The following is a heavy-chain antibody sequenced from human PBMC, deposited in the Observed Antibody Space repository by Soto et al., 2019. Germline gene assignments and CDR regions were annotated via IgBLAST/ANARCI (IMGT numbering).Heavy chain of an antibody. CDR1: GGSVTSGGYY. CDR3: SRGLDY. V-gene: IGHV4-61*08. Sequence: PSETLSLTCSASGGSVTSGGYYWSWFRQPPQKGLEWIGHIYKPGSSKYNPPRQGRVTISIDTSKSQFSLKVNSVSAADRAVYYCSRGLDYWGQGTLVTVCS. CDR2: IYKPGSS. D-gene: IGHD3-16*01. J-gene: IGHJ4*02.